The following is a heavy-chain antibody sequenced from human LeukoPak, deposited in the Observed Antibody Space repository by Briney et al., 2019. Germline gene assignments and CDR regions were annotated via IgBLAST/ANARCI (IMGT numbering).Heavy chain of an antibody. CDR3: AKDMGVTIFGVVIIRDYFDY. Sequence: GGSLRLSCAAPGFTFSSYAMRSVRQAPGKGLEWVSAFSGSGGSTYYADSVKGRFTISRDNSKNTLYLQMNSLRAEDTAVYYCAKDMGVTIFGVVIIRDYFDYWGQGTLVTVSS. V-gene: IGHV3-23*01. CDR1: GFTFSSYA. J-gene: IGHJ4*02. CDR2: FSGSGGST. D-gene: IGHD3-3*01.